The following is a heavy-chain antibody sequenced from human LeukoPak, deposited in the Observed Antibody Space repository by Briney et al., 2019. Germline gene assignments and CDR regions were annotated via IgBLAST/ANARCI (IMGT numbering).Heavy chain of an antibody. D-gene: IGHD3-10*01. J-gene: IGHJ6*02. CDR2: IYYSGST. CDR1: GGSISSSSYY. CDR3: ACTPWFGELSLYYYGMDV. Sequence: PSETLSLTCTVSGGSISSSSYYWGWIRQPPGKGLEWIGSIYYSGSTYYNPSLESRVTISVDTSKNQFSLKLSSVTAADTAVYYCACTPWFGELSLYYYGMDVWGQGTTVTVSS. V-gene: IGHV4-39*07.